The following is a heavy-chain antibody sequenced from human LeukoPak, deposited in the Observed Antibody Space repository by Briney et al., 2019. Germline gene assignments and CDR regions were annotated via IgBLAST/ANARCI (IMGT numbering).Heavy chain of an antibody. V-gene: IGHV3-30-3*01. Sequence: PARSQRLSCAASGFTFSNYAMHWVRQAPGKGLEWVAVISYDGTNKYYADSVKGRFTISRDNSKNTMYLQMNSLRAEDTAMYYCARAPMSYDSSGFGGAFDIWGQGTMVTVSS. CDR1: GFTFSNYA. CDR3: ARAPMSYDSSGFGGAFDI. CDR2: ISYDGTNK. D-gene: IGHD3-22*01. J-gene: IGHJ3*02.